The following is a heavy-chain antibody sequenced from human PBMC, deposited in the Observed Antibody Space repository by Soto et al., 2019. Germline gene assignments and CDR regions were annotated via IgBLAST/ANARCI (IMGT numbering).Heavy chain of an antibody. CDR2: INHNNGGT. D-gene: IGHD1-26*01. CDR3: ARVVGATRQGGYYFDY. Sequence: QVQLVQSGAEVKKPGASVKVSCRASGYIFAGYYIHWVRQAPGQGLEWMGWINHNNGGTKYAQKFQVRVTMTRDTSISTAYMDLSWLTSDDSAVYYCARVVGATRQGGYYFDYWGQGTLVTVSS. J-gene: IGHJ4*02. CDR1: GYIFAGYY. V-gene: IGHV1-2*02.